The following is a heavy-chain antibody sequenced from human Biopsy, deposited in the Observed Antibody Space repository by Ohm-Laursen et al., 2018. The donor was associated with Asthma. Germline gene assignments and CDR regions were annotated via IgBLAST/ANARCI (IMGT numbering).Heavy chain of an antibody. CDR1: YGSITSGGYY. Sequence: SETLSLTCTVSYGSITSGGYYWTWIRQHPGKGREWIGFIYYSGSTYYNPSLKSRVSISIDTSKNQFYLKLSSVTAADTAVYYCARAQDYYDSRGYYRSFDYWGQGTLVTVSS. CDR2: IYYSGST. V-gene: IGHV4-31*03. CDR3: ARAQDYYDSRGYYRSFDY. D-gene: IGHD3-22*01. J-gene: IGHJ4*02.